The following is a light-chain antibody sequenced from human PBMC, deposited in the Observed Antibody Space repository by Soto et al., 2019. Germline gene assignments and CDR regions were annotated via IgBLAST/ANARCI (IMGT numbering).Light chain of an antibody. CDR1: QSRGSNF. V-gene: IGKV3-20*01. CDR2: GAS. Sequence: ESVLTQSPGTLSLSPGERATLSCKTSQSRGSNFLAWYQQKSGQSPRLLIYGASSRASDIPDWFNGSGSGTDFTLTISRVEPDDFAVYYCQQYGISLTFGQGTKVDIK. J-gene: IGKJ1*01. CDR3: QQYGISLT.